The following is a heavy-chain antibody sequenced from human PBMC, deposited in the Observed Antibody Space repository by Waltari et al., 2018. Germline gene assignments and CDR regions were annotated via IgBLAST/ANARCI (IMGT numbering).Heavy chain of an antibody. V-gene: IGHV3-23*01. J-gene: IGHJ2*01. D-gene: IGHD2-21*02. CDR2: ISVSGGST. Sequence: EVQLLESGGGLVQPGGSLRLSCPATGFTFRSDAMSWVHQAPGQGLEWVSAISVSGGSTYYADSVNGRFTISRDNSKNTLYLQMNSLRAEDTAVYYCAKQAYCGGDCYVYWYFDRWGRGTLVTVSS. CDR3: AKQAYCGGDCYVYWYFDR. CDR1: GFTFRSDA.